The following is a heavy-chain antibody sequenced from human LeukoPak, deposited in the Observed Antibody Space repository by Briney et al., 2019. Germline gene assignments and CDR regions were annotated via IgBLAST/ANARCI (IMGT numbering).Heavy chain of an antibody. CDR3: ARDPWRYYDSRSYSYFDY. D-gene: IGHD3-22*01. CDR1: GFTFSSYS. Sequence: GSLRLSCAASGFTFSSYSMNWVRPAPGKGLEWVSSISSSSSYIYYEDSGKGGFTISRDNAKNSMYLQMNSLRAEDTAVYYCARDPWRYYDSRSYSYFDYWGQGTPVTVSS. J-gene: IGHJ4*02. CDR2: ISSSSSYI. V-gene: IGHV3-21*01.